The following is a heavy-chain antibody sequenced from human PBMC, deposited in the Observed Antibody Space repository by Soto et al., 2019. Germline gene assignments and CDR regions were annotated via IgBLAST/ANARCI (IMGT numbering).Heavy chain of an antibody. CDR2: INPNSGGT. CDR1: GYTFTGYY. D-gene: IGHD3-3*01. V-gene: IGHV1-2*04. CDR3: ARGLGITIFGVVTTPYYYYGMDV. Sequence: ASVKVSCKASGYTFTGYYMHWVRQAPGQGLEWMGWINPNSGGTNYAQKFQGWVTMTRDTSISTAYMELSRLRSDDTAVYYCARGLGITIFGVVTTPYYYYGMDVWGQGTTVTVS. J-gene: IGHJ6*02.